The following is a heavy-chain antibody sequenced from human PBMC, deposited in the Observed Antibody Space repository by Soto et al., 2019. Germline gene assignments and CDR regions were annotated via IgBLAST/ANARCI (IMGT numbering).Heavy chain of an antibody. Sequence: GGSLRLSCTASGFTFGDYAMSWFRQAPGKGLEWVGFIRSKAYGGTTEYAASVKGRFTISRDDSKSIAYLQMNSLKTEDTAVYYCNREKNPDYVEYYYIDVWGKGTTVTVSS. J-gene: IGHJ6*03. V-gene: IGHV3-49*03. CDR1: GFTFGDYA. CDR2: IRSKAYGGTT. CDR3: NREKNPDYVEYYYIDV. D-gene: IGHD4-17*01.